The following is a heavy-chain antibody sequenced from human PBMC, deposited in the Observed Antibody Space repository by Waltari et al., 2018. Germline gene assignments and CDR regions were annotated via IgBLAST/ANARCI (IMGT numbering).Heavy chain of an antibody. Sequence: QVQLQQWGAGLLKPSETLSLTCAVYGGSFSGYYWSWIRQPPGKGLEWIGEINHSGSTNYNPSLKSRVTISVDTSKNQFSLKLTSVTAADTAVYYCARGRFIYDYIWGSYRLGAFDYWGQGTLVTVSS. V-gene: IGHV4-34*01. CDR3: ARGRFIYDYIWGSYRLGAFDY. J-gene: IGHJ4*02. D-gene: IGHD3-16*02. CDR1: GGSFSGYY. CDR2: INHSGST.